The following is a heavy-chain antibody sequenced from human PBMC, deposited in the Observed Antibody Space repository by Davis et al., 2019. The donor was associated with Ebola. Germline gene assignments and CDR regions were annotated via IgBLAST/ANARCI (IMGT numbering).Heavy chain of an antibody. Sequence: GESLKISCAASGFTFSSYEMNWVRQAPGKGLEWVSYISSSGSTIYYADSVKGRFTISRDNAKNSLYLQMNSLRAEDTAVYYCARDLRIVGAISYYYGMDVWGQGTTVTVSS. CDR1: GFTFSSYE. CDR2: ISSSGSTI. CDR3: ARDLRIVGAISYYYGMDV. D-gene: IGHD1-26*01. V-gene: IGHV3-48*03. J-gene: IGHJ6*02.